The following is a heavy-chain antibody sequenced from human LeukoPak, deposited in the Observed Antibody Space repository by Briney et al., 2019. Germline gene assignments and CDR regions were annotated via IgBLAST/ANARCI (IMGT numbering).Heavy chain of an antibody. D-gene: IGHD6-19*01. J-gene: IGHJ4*02. CDR3: ATAVASSSGWYADY. CDR1: GFTFSSYA. V-gene: IGHV3-33*08. Sequence: PGGSLRLSCAASGFTFSSYAMHWVRQAPGKGLEWVAVIWYDGSNKYYADSVKGRFTVSRDNSKNTLYLQMNSLRAEDTAVYYCATAVASSSGWYADYWGQGTLVTVSS. CDR2: IWYDGSNK.